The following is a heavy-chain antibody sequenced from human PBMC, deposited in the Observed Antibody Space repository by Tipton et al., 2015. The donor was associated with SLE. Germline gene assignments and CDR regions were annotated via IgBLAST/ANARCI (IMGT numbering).Heavy chain of an antibody. CDR3: ARDLYDFWSGYTPSGAMDV. D-gene: IGHD3-3*01. CDR1: GGSITGYY. Sequence: TLSLTCIVSGGSITGYYWSWIRQPPGKRLEWIGYIDQFGSANYNPSLQSRVTISVGRSKTQFSLKLRSVSAADSAMYYCARDLYDFWSGYTPSGAMDVWGKGTTVTVSS. J-gene: IGHJ6*03. CDR2: IDQFGSA. V-gene: IGHV4-59*12.